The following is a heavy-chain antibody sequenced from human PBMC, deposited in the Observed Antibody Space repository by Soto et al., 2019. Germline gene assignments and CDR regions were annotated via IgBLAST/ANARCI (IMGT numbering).Heavy chain of an antibody. Sequence: GGSLRLSCAASGFTFSIYAMSWVRQAPGKGLEWVSVISASGGRTYYADSVKGRFTMSRDNSKNTLFLQMNSLRDEDTAIYYCAKEVVIESAGRSHSYYYGLDVWGPGTTVTVSS. CDR3: AKEVVIESAGRSHSYYYGLDV. CDR2: ISASGGRT. CDR1: GFTFSIYA. J-gene: IGHJ6*02. V-gene: IGHV3-23*01. D-gene: IGHD2-2*01.